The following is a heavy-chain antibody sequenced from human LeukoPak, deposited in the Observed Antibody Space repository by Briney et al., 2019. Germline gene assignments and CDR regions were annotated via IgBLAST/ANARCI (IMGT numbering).Heavy chain of an antibody. Sequence: GGSLRLSCAASGFTFSSYTMSWVRQAPGKGLEWVSAISGSGGSTYYADSVKGRFTISRDNSKNTLYLQMNSVRAEDTAVYYCARDRLGCNNGICYGNYYYYMDVWGKGTTVTVSS. CDR1: GFTFSSYT. V-gene: IGHV3-23*01. D-gene: IGHD2-8*01. J-gene: IGHJ6*03. CDR3: ARDRLGCNNGICYGNYYYYMDV. CDR2: ISGSGGST.